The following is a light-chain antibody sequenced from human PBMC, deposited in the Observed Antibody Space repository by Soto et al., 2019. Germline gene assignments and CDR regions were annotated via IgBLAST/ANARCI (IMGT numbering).Light chain of an antibody. J-gene: IGLJ2*01. V-gene: IGLV4-69*01. CDR2: LNSDGSH. Sequence: QLVLTQSPSASASLGASVKLTCTLSSGHSSYAIAWHQQQPEKGPRYLMKLNSDGSHSKGDGIPDRFSGSSSGAERYLTISSLQSEGEPDYHCQTWGTGIVVFGGGTKLTVL. CDR1: SGHSSYA. CDR3: QTWGTGIVV.